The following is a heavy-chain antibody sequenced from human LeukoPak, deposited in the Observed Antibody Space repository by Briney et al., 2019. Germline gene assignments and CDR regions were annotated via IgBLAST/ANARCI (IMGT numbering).Heavy chain of an antibody. V-gene: IGHV3-23*01. CDR2: ISGSGGST. CDR3: AKEVWEQWLTYYFDY. Sequence: GGSLRLSCAASGFTFSGYAMSWVRQAPGKGLEWVSAISGSGGSTYYADSVKGRFTISRDNSKNTLYLQMNSLRAEDTAVYYCAKEVWEQWLTYYFDYWGQGTLITVSS. D-gene: IGHD6-19*01. CDR1: GFTFSGYA. J-gene: IGHJ4*02.